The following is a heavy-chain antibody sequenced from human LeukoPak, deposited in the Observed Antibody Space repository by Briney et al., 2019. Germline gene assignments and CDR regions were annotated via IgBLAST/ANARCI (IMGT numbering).Heavy chain of an antibody. CDR3: ARAMVRGVIPY. V-gene: IGHV3-30*03. CDR2: ISNDGTIQ. J-gene: IGHJ4*02. D-gene: IGHD3-10*01. CDR1: GFTFGDYF. Sequence: GGSLRLSCAASGFTFGDYFMTWIRQAPGKGLEWLAVISNDGTIQYYADSVKGRFTISRDNSRNIMNLQTDSLRPEDTALYYCARAMVRGVIPYWGQGTLVTVSS.